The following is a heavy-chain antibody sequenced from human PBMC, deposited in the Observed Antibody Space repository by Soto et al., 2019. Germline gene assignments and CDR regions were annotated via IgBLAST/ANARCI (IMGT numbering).Heavy chain of an antibody. J-gene: IGHJ3*02. CDR2: INPNSGGT. Sequence: QVQLVQSGAEVKKPGASVKVSCKASGYTFTGYYMHWVRQAPGQGLEWMGWINPNSGGTNYAQKFQGWVTMTRDTSISTAYRGLSGLRSEDTAVYYCARVMAAAGGWWAFNIGGKGKMVTVSS. CDR3: ARVMAAAGGWWAFNI. CDR1: GYTFTGYY. V-gene: IGHV1-2*04. D-gene: IGHD6-13*01.